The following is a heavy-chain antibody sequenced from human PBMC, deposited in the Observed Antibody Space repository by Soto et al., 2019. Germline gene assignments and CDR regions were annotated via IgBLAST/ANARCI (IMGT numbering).Heavy chain of an antibody. CDR3: ASGASSSGYPIGY. CDR2: IIPIFGTA. V-gene: IGHV1-69*06. CDR1: GGTFSSYA. J-gene: IGHJ4*02. D-gene: IGHD3-22*01. Sequence: GASVKVSCKASGGTFSSYAISWVRQAPGQGLEWMGGIIPIFGTANYAQKFQGRVTITADKSTSTAYMELSSLRSEDTAVYYCASGASSSGYPIGYWGQGTLVTVSS.